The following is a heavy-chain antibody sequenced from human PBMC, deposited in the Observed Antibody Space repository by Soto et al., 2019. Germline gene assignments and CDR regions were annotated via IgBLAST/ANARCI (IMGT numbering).Heavy chain of an antibody. CDR2: ISYDGSNK. CDR3: AEDSGDYVVVDYYYYGMDV. V-gene: IGHV3-30*18. D-gene: IGHD4-17*01. CDR1: GFTFSSYG. Sequence: GGSLRLSCAASGFTFSSYGMHWVRQAPGKGLEWVAVISYDGSNKYYADSVKGRFTISRDNSKNTLYLQMNSLRAEDTAVYYCAEDSGDYVVVDYYYYGMDVWGQGTTVTVSS. J-gene: IGHJ6*02.